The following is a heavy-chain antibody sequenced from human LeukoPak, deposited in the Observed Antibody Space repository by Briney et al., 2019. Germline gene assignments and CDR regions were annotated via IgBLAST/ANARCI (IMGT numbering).Heavy chain of an antibody. CDR3: ARQLYSYGAYFDY. Sequence: SETLSLTCTVSGGSVSDINYFWGWIRQPPGKGLEWIGSIYYSGDTYYNPSLKSRVTISVDTSKNQFSLKLSSVTAADTAVYYCARQLYSYGAYFDYWGQGTLVTVSS. D-gene: IGHD5-18*01. J-gene: IGHJ4*02. CDR2: IYYSGDT. CDR1: GGSVSDINYF. V-gene: IGHV4-39*01.